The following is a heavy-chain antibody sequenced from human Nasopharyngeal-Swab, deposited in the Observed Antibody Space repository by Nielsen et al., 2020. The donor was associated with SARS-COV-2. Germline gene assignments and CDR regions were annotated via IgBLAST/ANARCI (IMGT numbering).Heavy chain of an antibody. CDR3: ARGGDGGLAHFDY. D-gene: IGHD2-21*01. CDR1: GGSISSYH. J-gene: IGHJ4*02. Sequence: SETLSLTCTVSGGSISSYHWSWIRQPPGKGLEWIGYIYNSGRTTDYNPSLKSRVTISLDTSKNQFSLKLSSVTAADTAVYYCARGGDGGLAHFDYWGQGNLVTVSS. CDR2: IYNSGRTT. V-gene: IGHV4-59*01.